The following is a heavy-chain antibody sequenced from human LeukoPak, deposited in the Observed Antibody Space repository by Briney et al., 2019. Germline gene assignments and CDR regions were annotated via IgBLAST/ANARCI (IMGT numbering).Heavy chain of an antibody. V-gene: IGHV3-7*01. D-gene: IGHD1-1*01. CDR2: IKQDGSEK. J-gene: IGHJ4*02. CDR1: GFTFSSYW. CDR3: ARWQLERPCHFDC. Sequence: GGSLRLSCAASGFTFSSYWMSWVRQAPGKGLEWVANIKQDGSEKYYVDSVKGRFTVSRDNAKNSLYLQMNSLRAEDTAVYYCARWQLERPCHFDCWGQGALVTVSS.